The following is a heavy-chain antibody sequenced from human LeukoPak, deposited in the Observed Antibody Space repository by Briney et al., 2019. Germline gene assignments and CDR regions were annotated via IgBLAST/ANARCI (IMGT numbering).Heavy chain of an antibody. D-gene: IGHD3-3*01. CDR3: ARNGRVLEWVYWYFDL. Sequence: PGGSLRLSCATSGFTFSNYWMSWVRQAPGKGLEWVANIKQDGSEEYYVDSVKGRFTISRDNAKDSLSLQMNSLRVEGTAVYYCARNGRVLEWVYWYFDLWGRGTLVTVSS. J-gene: IGHJ2*01. CDR2: IKQDGSEE. V-gene: IGHV3-7*01. CDR1: GFTFSNYW.